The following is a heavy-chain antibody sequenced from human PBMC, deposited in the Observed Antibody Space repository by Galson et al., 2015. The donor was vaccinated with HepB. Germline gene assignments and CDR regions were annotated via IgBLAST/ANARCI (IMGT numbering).Heavy chain of an antibody. Sequence: SVKVSCKASGYTFTSYGISWVRQAPGQGLEWMGWISAYNGNTNYAQKLQGRVTMTTDTSTSTAYMELRSLRSDDTAVYYCARLHPEDIVVVVAARNLDYWGQGTLVTVSS. CDR3: ARLHPEDIVVVVAARNLDY. J-gene: IGHJ4*02. V-gene: IGHV1-18*04. CDR1: GYTFTSYG. CDR2: ISAYNGNT. D-gene: IGHD2-15*01.